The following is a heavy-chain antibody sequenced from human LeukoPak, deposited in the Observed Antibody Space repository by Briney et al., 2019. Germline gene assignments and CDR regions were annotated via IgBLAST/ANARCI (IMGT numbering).Heavy chain of an antibody. CDR1: GGSISSYY. CDR3: ARDNYYGSGSYYDAFDI. CDR2: IYYSGST. V-gene: IGHV4-59*01. D-gene: IGHD3-10*01. Sequence: SETLSLTCTVSGGSISSYYWSWIRQPPGKGLEWIGYIYYSGSTNYNPSLKSRVTISVDTSKNQLSLKLSSVTAADTAVYYCARDNYYGSGSYYDAFDIWGQGTMVTVSS. J-gene: IGHJ3*02.